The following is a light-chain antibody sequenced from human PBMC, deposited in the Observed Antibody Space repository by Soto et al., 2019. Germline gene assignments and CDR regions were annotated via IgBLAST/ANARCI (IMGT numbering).Light chain of an antibody. Sequence: EIVLTQSPATLSLSPGERATLSCRASQSVSSYLACYHQNPGQAPRLLIYDASNRATGIPARFSGSGSGTDFTLTISSLGPEDFAVYYCQQRSNWPPITFGQGTRLEIK. V-gene: IGKV3-11*01. CDR1: QSVSSY. J-gene: IGKJ5*01. CDR2: DAS. CDR3: QQRSNWPPIT.